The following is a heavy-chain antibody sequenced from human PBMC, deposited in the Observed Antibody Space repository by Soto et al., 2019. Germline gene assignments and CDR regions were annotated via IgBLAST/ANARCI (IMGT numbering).Heavy chain of an antibody. CDR2: IMPVSGAA. CDR3: ARGGPDLATIGSFDY. Sequence: QVHLVQSGPEVKKPGSSVKVSCRASAGTFTNSIISWVRQARGQGLEWLGAIMPVSGAAIYAQIFKGRITMARDTSTSTVYVELSSLTSEDTAVYYCARGGPDLATIGSFDYWGQGTLVTVSS. D-gene: IGHD3-16*01. V-gene: IGHV1-69*06. CDR1: AGTFTNSI. J-gene: IGHJ4*02.